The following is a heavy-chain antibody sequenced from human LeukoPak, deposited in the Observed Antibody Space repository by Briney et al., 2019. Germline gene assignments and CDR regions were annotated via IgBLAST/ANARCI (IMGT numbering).Heavy chain of an antibody. CDR3: ARDRWNYYGSGTYYNDNYFDS. Sequence: ASVKVSCKASGATISNYAISWVRQAPGQGLEWMGGIIPMFGTTNYAPKFQGRVTIIADKFTSTGYMELTSLRSEDTAVYYCARDRWNYYGSGTYYNDNYFDSWGQGTLVTVSS. CDR2: IIPMFGTT. V-gene: IGHV1-69*06. CDR1: GATISNYA. D-gene: IGHD3-10*01. J-gene: IGHJ4*02.